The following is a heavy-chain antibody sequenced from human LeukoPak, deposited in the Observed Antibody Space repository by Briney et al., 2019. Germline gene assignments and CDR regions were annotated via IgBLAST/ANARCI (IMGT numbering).Heavy chain of an antibody. Sequence: PSETLSLTCTVSGGSISSYYWSWIRQPPGKGLEWIGYIYTSGSTNYNPSLKSRVTISVDTSKNQFSLKLSSVTAADTAVYYCAREEGGYYDFWSGHPLYFDYWGQGTLVTVSS. D-gene: IGHD3-3*01. CDR2: IYTSGST. J-gene: IGHJ4*02. CDR3: AREEGGYYDFWSGHPLYFDY. CDR1: GGSISSYY. V-gene: IGHV4-4*09.